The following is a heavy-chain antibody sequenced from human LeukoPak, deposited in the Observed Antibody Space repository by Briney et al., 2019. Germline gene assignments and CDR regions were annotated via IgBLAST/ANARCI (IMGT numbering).Heavy chain of an antibody. CDR3: AKDQGLLLSPYYFDY. J-gene: IGHJ4*02. D-gene: IGHD3-22*01. V-gene: IGHV3-30*02. CDR2: IRYDGTKK. CDR1: GFAFSSYG. Sequence: GGSLRLSCAASGFAFSSYGMHWVRQAPGKGLEWVAFIRYDGTKKYYADSVKGRFTISRDNSKNTLYLQMNSLRAEDTAVYYCAKDQGLLLSPYYFDYWGQGTLVTVSS.